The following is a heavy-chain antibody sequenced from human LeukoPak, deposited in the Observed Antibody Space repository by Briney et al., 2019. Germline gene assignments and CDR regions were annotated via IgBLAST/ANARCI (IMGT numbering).Heavy chain of an antibody. D-gene: IGHD1-26*01. CDR2: INHSGST. V-gene: IGHV4-39*01. CDR3: ARLGWELINY. J-gene: IGHJ4*02. CDR1: GGSISSSSYY. Sequence: SETLSLTCTVSGGSISSSSYYWGWIRQPPGKGLEWIGEINHSGSTNYNPSLKSRVTISVDTSKNQFSLKLSSVTAADTAVYYCARLGWELINYWGQGTLVTVSS.